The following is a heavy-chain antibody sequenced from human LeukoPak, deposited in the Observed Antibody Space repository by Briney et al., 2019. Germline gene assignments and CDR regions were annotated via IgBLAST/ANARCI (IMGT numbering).Heavy chain of an antibody. CDR1: GFTFSSYS. CDR3: ARHVVAVGFDY. CDR2: ITSSSSYI. Sequence: GGSLRLSCAASGFTFSSYSMNWVRQAPGKGLEWVSSITSSSSYIYYADSVKGRFTVSRDNAKNSLYLQMNSLRAEDTAVYYCARHVVAVGFDYWGQGTLVTVSS. J-gene: IGHJ4*02. V-gene: IGHV3-21*01. D-gene: IGHD3-22*01.